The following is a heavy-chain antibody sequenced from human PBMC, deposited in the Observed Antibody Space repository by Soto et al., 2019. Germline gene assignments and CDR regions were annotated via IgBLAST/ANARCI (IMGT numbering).Heavy chain of an antibody. CDR2: ISQSGTT. J-gene: IGHJ4*02. V-gene: IGHV4-4*02. Sequence: PGGTLSPTCAVSGGSISNIYWGRWVRQPPGKRLEWIGEISQSGTTAYNPSLKTRAPIDKSKNEFSLRMPYVTAADTAIYYCARDQMFRGVATYRGYFFDSWGQGTLVTVSS. CDR3: ARDQMFRGVATYRGYFFDS. CDR1: GGSISNIYW. D-gene: IGHD3-10*01.